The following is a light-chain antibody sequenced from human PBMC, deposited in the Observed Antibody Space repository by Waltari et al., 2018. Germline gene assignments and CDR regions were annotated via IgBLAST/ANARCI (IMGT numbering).Light chain of an antibody. V-gene: IGLV3-19*01. J-gene: IGLJ3*02. CDR3: KTRDSSGHNRV. CDR1: SLRNNY. Sequence: SSDLTQDPAVSVALGQTVRITCQGDSLRNNYESWYQQKSRQAPVLVVYGENSRPSGIPDRFSGSTSGNIASLTITGAQAEDEADYYCKTRDSSGHNRVFGGGTKLTVL. CDR2: GEN.